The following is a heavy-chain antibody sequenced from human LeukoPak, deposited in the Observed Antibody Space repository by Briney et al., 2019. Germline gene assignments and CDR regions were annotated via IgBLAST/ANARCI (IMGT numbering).Heavy chain of an antibody. CDR1: GFTFDDYA. Sequence: GGSLRLSCAASGFTFDDYAMHWVRQAPGKGLEWVSGISWNSGSIGYADSVKGRFTISRDKAKNSLYLQMNSLRAEDTALYYCAKVGRIDSSGYYNALDYWGQGTLVTVSS. J-gene: IGHJ4*02. CDR3: AKVGRIDSSGYYNALDY. D-gene: IGHD3-22*01. CDR2: ISWNSGSI. V-gene: IGHV3-9*01.